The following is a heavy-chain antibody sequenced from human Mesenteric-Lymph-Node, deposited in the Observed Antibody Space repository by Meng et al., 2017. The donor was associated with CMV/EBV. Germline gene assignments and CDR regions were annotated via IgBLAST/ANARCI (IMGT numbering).Heavy chain of an antibody. V-gene: IGHV3-23*01. D-gene: IGHD6-13*01. CDR2: VSGSGGST. CDR1: GFTFSSYT. CDR3: AAYSSSWYERNFDY. J-gene: IGHJ4*02. Sequence: GESLKISCAASGFTFSSYTMTWVRQALGKGLEGISGVSGSGGSTYYADSVKGRFTISRDNSKNTLYLQMNSLRAEDTAIYYCAAYSSSWYERNFDYWGQGTLVTVSS.